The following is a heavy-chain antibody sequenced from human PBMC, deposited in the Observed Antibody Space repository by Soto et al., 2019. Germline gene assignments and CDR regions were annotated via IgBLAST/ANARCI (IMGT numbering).Heavy chain of an antibody. V-gene: IGHV3-48*02. Sequence: QSGGSLRLSCAASGFTFSSYSMNWVRQAPGKGLEWVSYISRSSSTIYYADSVKGRFTISRDNAKNSLYLQMNSLRDEDTAVYYCARPEYSSSSYGMDVWGQGTTVTVSS. CDR3: ARPEYSSSSYGMDV. D-gene: IGHD6-6*01. CDR1: GFTFSSYS. J-gene: IGHJ6*02. CDR2: ISRSSSTI.